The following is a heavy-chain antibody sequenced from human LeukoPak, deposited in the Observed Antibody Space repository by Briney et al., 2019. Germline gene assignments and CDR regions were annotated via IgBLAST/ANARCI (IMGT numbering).Heavy chain of an antibody. D-gene: IGHD6-13*01. CDR2: IYYSGST. J-gene: IGHJ5*02. CDR3: ASGLYSSSWYAFDP. CDR1: GGSISSYY. V-gene: IGHV4-59*01. Sequence: PSETLSLTCTVSGGSISSYYWSGIRQPPGKGLEWIGYIYYSGSTNYNPSLKSRVTISVDTSKNQFSLKLSSVTAADTAVYYCASGLYSSSWYAFDPWGQGTLVTVSS.